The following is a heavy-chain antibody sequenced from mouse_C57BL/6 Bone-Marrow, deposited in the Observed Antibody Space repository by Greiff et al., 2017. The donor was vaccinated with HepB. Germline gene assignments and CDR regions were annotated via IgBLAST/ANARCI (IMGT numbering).Heavy chain of an antibody. CDR2: IWSGGST. CDR1: GFSLTSYG. Sequence: QVQLKESGPGLVQPSQSLSITCTVSGFSLTSYGVHWVRQSPGKGLEWLGVIWSGGSTDYNAAFISRLSISKDHSTSQVFFKMNSLQADDTARYYCARGRYGSSSWFSYWGQGTLVTVSA. CDR3: ARGRYGSSSWFSY. V-gene: IGHV2-2*01. J-gene: IGHJ3*01. D-gene: IGHD1-1*01.